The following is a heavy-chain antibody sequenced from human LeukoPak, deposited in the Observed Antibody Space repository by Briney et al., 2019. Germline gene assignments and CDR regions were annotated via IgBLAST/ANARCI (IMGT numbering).Heavy chain of an antibody. J-gene: IGHJ6*02. CDR2: LQTDGNE. D-gene: IGHD2-15*01. Sequence: PGGSLRLSCAASGFTFYNFGMHWVRLAPGKGLEWVAFLQTDGNEYYTESVKGRFTISRDNSKNTLYLQMNSLRAEDTAVYYCARDWAYCSGGSCSTDYYYYGMDVWGQGTTVTVSS. CDR3: ARDWAYCSGGSCSTDYYYYGMDV. V-gene: IGHV3-30*02. CDR1: GFTFYNFG.